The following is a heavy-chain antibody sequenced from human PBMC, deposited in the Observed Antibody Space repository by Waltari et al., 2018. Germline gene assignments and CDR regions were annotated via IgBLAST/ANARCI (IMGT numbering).Heavy chain of an antibody. D-gene: IGHD5-12*01. V-gene: IGHV3-30-3*01. Sequence: QVQLVESGGGVVQPGRSLRLSCAASGFTFSSYAMPWVRQAPGKGLEWVAVISYDGSNKYYADSVKGRFTISRDNSKNTLYLQMNSLRAEDTAVYYCARWRYSGYDSPWGCDYWGQGTLVTVSS. CDR3: ARWRYSGYDSPWGCDY. CDR1: GFTFSSYA. J-gene: IGHJ4*02. CDR2: ISYDGSNK.